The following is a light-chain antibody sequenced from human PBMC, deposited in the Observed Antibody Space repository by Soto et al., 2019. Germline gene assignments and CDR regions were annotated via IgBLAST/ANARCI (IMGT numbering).Light chain of an antibody. Sequence: EIVLTQSPGTLSLSPGERATLSCRASQSVSSSYLAWYQQKPGQTPRLLIYGASSRATGIPARFSGSGSGTDFTLTISRLEPEDFAVYYCQQYCRSFGQGTRLEIK. CDR1: QSVSSSY. CDR2: GAS. V-gene: IGKV3-20*01. CDR3: QQYCRS. J-gene: IGKJ5*01.